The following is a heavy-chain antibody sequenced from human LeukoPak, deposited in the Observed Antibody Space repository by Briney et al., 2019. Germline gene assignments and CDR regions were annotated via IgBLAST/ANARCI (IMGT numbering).Heavy chain of an antibody. CDR2: ISPDNT. Sequence: GGSLRLSCAASGFTFSTNPMSWVRQAPGKGLEWVSAISPDNTYYADSVKGRLTISRNDSKNTVYLQMNSPRAEDTARYYCVKEHVDRAFTRSFEIWGQGTVVTVSS. D-gene: IGHD3-10*01. CDR1: GFTFSTNP. J-gene: IGHJ3*02. CDR3: VKEHVDRAFTRSFEI. V-gene: IGHV3-23*01.